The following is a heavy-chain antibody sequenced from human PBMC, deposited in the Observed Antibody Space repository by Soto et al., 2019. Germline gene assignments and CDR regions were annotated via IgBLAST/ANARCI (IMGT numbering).Heavy chain of an antibody. CDR2: ISGTRGRHRNT. J-gene: IGHJ6*02. CDR1: GFIFSDYA. V-gene: IGHV3-23*01. Sequence: EVHLLESGGNLVQPGMSLRLSCAASGFIFSDYAMTWVRQAPGKGLEWVSTISGTRGRHRNTFYTASVKGRFTVTRDNSKNTVYLQMNDLRVEDAAEYFCAKDSWAIFGVPAGEYYAMDVWGQGTTVTVSS. D-gene: IGHD3-3*01. CDR3: AKDSWAIFGVPAGEYYAMDV.